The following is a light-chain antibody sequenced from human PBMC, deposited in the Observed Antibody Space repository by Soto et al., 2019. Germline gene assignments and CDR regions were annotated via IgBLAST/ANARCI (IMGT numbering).Light chain of an antibody. Sequence: EIVLTQSPGTLSLSPGERATLSCRASHSVGTNLALSQLKPGQAPRLVIYGASARATDVPVRFSGSGSGTEFTLTISSLQSEDFAIYYCQQYNNWPTWTFGPGTKVDIK. CDR1: HSVGTN. J-gene: IGKJ1*01. CDR2: GAS. CDR3: QQYNNWPTWT. V-gene: IGKV3-15*01.